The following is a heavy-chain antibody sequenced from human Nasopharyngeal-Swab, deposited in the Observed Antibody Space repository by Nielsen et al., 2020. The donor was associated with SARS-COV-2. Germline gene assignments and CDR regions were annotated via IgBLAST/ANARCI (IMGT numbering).Heavy chain of an antibody. CDR1: GFTIISNG. D-gene: IGHD1-26*01. J-gene: IGHJ1*01. V-gene: IGHV3-48*02. CDR3: VRDVAMVGATLDT. CDR2: VSRSSSRS. Sequence: GESLKISCAASGFTIISNGMHWVRQAPGKGLEWVAYVSRSSSRSYYADSVEGRFTISRDNPKNSLYLQMDRLRDEDTAVYFCVRDVAMVGATLDTWGQGTLVTVSS.